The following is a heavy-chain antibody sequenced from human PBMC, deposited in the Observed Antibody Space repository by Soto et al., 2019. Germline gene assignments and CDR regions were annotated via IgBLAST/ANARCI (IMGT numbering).Heavy chain of an antibody. CDR2: IPHDGSKT. CDR1: GFTFNSYG. D-gene: IGHD3-22*01. V-gene: IGHV3-30*18. J-gene: IGHJ4*02. CDR3: AKDTYYYSSSGYSIFDS. Sequence: QVQLVESGGGVVQPGRSLRLSCAASGFTFNSYGIHWVRQAPAKGLEWVAVIPHDGSKTNYADSVKGRFTISRDNSKDTEYLQINSLRAEDMAVYYCAKDTYYYSSSGYSIFDSWGQGTLVTVSS.